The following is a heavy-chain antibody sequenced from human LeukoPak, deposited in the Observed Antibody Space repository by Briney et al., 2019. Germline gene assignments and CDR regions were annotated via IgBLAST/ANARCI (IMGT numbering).Heavy chain of an antibody. CDR2: FYHSGNT. CDR3: AREHFDY. J-gene: IGHJ4*02. Sequence: SETLSLTCAVSGYSLSSNYYWGWIRQPPGKGLEWIGCFYHSGNTYYNPSLKSRVTISVDTFKNQFSLKLSSVTAAETAVYYCAREHFDYWGQGALVTVSS. V-gene: IGHV4-38-2*02. CDR1: GYSLSSNYY.